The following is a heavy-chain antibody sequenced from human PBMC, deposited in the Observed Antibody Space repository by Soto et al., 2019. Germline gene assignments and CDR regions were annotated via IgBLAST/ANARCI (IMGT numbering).Heavy chain of an antibody. CDR3: ARGGGGNYYYYYGMDV. Sequence: LSLTCAVYGGSFSGYYWSWIRQPPGKGLEWIGEINHSGSTNYNPSLKSRVTISVDTSKNQFSLKLSSVTAADTAVYYCARGGGGNYYYYYGMDVWGQGTTVTVSS. D-gene: IGHD3-16*01. CDR1: GGSFSGYY. CDR2: INHSGST. V-gene: IGHV4-34*01. J-gene: IGHJ6*02.